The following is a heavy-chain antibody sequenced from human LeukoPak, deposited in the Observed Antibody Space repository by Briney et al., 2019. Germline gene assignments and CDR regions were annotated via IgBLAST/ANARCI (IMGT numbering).Heavy chain of an antibody. V-gene: IGHV4-34*01. Sequence: SETLSLTCAVYGGSFSGYYWSWIRQPPGKGLEWIGEINHSGSTNYNPSLKSRVTISVDTSKNQFSLKLSSVTAADTAVYYCARDRILPQFWFDPWGQGTLVTVSS. D-gene: IGHD3-10*01. CDR2: INHSGST. CDR3: ARDRILPQFWFDP. J-gene: IGHJ5*02. CDR1: GGSFSGYY.